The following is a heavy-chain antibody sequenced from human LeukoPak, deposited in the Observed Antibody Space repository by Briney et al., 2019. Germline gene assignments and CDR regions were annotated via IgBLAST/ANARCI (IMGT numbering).Heavy chain of an antibody. CDR2: INHSGST. V-gene: IGHV4-39*07. CDR3: ARGHYCSSTSCYLWAFDY. J-gene: IGHJ4*02. D-gene: IGHD2-2*01. CDR1: GGSISSGGYY. Sequence: SETLSLTCTVSGGSISSGGYYWSWIRQPPGKGLEWIGEINHSGSTNYNPSLKSRVTISVDTSKNQFSLKLSSVTAADTAVYYCARGHYCSSTSCYLWAFDYWGQGTLVTVSS.